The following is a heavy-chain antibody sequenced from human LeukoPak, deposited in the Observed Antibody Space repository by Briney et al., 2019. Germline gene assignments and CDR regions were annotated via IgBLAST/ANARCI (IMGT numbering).Heavy chain of an antibody. CDR1: GRSISSYY. CDR3: ARDSGTTGEVKFDP. D-gene: IGHD3-10*01. J-gene: IGHJ5*02. V-gene: IGHV4-4*07. Sequence: SDTLSLTCTVSGRSISSYYWSWIRQHAGKGLEWHGRIYNSGSTTYNPSLKSRVTMSVDKSKNQFSLKLSSVTAADTAVYYCARDSGTTGEVKFDPWGQGTLVTVSS. CDR2: IYNSGST.